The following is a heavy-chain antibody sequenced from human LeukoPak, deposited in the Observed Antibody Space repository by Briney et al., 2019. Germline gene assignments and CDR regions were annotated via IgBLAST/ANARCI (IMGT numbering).Heavy chain of an antibody. CDR2: ISSSGSTI. V-gene: IGHV3-48*03. CDR3: ARDLGNNPAADLDALDL. CDR1: GFTFSSYE. J-gene: IGHJ3*01. D-gene: IGHD1-14*01. Sequence: GGSLRLSCAASGFTFSSYEMNWVRQAPGKGLEWVSYISSSGSTIYYADSVKGRFTISRDNAKNSLYLQMNSLRAEDTAVYFCARDLGNNPAADLDALDLWGQGTMVTVSS.